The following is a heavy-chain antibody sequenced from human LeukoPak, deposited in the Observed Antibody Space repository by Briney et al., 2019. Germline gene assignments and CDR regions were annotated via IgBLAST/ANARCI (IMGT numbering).Heavy chain of an antibody. CDR3: ARATHDSGGY. CDR2: IRQDGSDK. Sequence: GGSLRLSCVASGFTFSSYWMTWVRQAPGKGLEWVANIRQDGSDKYYVDSVKGRFTISRDNAKNSLYLQMNSLRAEDTAVYYCARATHDSGGYWGQGTLVTVSS. CDR1: GFTFSSYW. V-gene: IGHV3-7*04. J-gene: IGHJ4*02. D-gene: IGHD4-17*01.